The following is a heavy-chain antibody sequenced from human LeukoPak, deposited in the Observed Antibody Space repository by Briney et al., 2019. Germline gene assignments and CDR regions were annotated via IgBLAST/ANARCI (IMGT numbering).Heavy chain of an antibody. V-gene: IGHV4-34*01. CDR3: ARRDTATDAFDI. CDR2: INHSGST. J-gene: IGHJ3*02. D-gene: IGHD5-18*01. Sequence: SETLSLTCAVYGGSFSGYYWSWIRQPPGKGLEWIGEINHSGSTNYNPSLKSRVTISVDTSKNQFSLELSSVTAADTAVYYCARRDTATDAFDIWGQGTMVTVSS. CDR1: GGSFSGYY.